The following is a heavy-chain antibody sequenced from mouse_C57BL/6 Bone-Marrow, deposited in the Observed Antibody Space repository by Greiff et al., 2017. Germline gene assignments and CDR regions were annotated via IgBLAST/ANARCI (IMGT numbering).Heavy chain of an antibody. CDR1: GFSFTDYY. V-gene: IGHV7-3*01. CDR3: ARYTSDYDAAY. Sequence: DVMLVESGGGLVQPGGSLCLSCAAPGFSFTDYYMSWVRQPPGKALEWLGFIRNKANGYTTEYSASVKGRFTISRDNSQSILYLQLNALRAEDSATYYCARYTSDYDAAYWGQGTLVTVSA. CDR2: IRNKANGYTT. D-gene: IGHD2-4*01. J-gene: IGHJ3*01.